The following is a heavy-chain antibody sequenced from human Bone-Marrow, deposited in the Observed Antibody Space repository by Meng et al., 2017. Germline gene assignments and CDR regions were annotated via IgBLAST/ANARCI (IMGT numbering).Heavy chain of an antibody. CDR2: ISYDGRNI. CDR3: ARGVAVAGNYCYFYGMDV. V-gene: IGHV3-30*04. Sequence: GESLKISCAASGFTFSRCAMHWVRQAPGKGLEWVAVISYDGRNIYYADSVKGRFTISRDNSKNTLYLQMNSLRPEDTALYYCARGVAVAGNYCYFYGMDVWGQGTTVTVSS. CDR1: GFTFSRCA. D-gene: IGHD6-19*01. J-gene: IGHJ6*02.